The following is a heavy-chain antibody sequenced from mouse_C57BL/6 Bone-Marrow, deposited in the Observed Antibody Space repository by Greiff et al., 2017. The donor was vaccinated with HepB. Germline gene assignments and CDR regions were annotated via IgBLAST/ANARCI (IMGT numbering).Heavy chain of an antibody. V-gene: IGHV7-3*01. J-gene: IGHJ2*01. CDR1: GFTFTDYY. CDR3: ARYDPITTVDGYFDY. Sequence: EVKLMESGGGLVQPGGSLSLSCAASGFTFTDYYMSWVRQPPGKALEWLGFIRNKANGYTTEYSASVKGRFTISRDNSQSILYLQMNALRAEDSATYYCARYDPITTVDGYFDYWGQGTTLTVSS. D-gene: IGHD1-1*01. CDR2: IRNKANGYTT.